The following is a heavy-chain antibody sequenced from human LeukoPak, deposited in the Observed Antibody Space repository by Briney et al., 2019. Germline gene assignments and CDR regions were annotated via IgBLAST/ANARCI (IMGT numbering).Heavy chain of an antibody. J-gene: IGHJ4*02. CDR1: GYTFTGYY. D-gene: IGHD2-2*01. CDR2: INPNSGGT. CDR3: ARDLYCSSTSCYEAKTGDY. Sequence: ASVKVSCKASGYTFTGYYMHWVRQAPGQGLEWMGWINPNSGGTNYAQKFQGRVTMTRDTSISTAYMELSRLRSDDTAVYYCARDLYCSSTSCYEAKTGDYWGQGTLVTVSS. V-gene: IGHV1-2*02.